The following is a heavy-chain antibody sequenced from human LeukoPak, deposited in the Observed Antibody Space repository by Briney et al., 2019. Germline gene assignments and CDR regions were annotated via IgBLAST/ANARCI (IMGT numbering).Heavy chain of an antibody. Sequence: PGGSPKLSCAASGFTFSGSAIHWVRQSSGKGLEWVGQIDKKDKGYATATAYAASVKGRFTISRDDSINTAYLQMKSLKTEDTALYYCTRDSGTYNWFDPWGQGTQVTVSS. CDR1: GFTFSGSA. D-gene: IGHD1-26*01. J-gene: IGHJ5*02. CDR3: TRDSGTYNWFDP. CDR2: IDKKDKGYATAT. V-gene: IGHV3-73*01.